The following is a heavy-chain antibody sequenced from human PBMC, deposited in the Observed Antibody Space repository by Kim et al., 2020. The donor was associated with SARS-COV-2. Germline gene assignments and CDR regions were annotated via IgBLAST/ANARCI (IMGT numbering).Heavy chain of an antibody. CDR2: IGGDGEKT. CDR1: GFTFSTYA. CDR3: ARGPLKRCGMDV. D-gene: IGHD3-16*01. V-gene: IGHV3-23*01. Sequence: GGSLRLSCAAAGFTFSTYAMSWVRQAPGRGLEWVSIIGGDGEKTYYADSVKGRFTISRDNSRNTVSLQMSGLRVEDTAVYYCARGPLKRCGMDVWGQGTT. J-gene: IGHJ6*02.